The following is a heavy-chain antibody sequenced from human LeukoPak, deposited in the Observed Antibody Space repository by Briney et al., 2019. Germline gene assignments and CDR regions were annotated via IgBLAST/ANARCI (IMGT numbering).Heavy chain of an antibody. CDR1: GFTFSSYA. V-gene: IGHV3-23*01. J-gene: IGHJ4*02. Sequence: GGSLRLSCAASGFTFSSYAMSWVRQAPGKGLEWVSAISGSGGSTYYADSVKGRFTISRDNSKNTLYLQMNSLRAEDTAVYYCAKTRYYYDSSGYYVFDYWGQGTLVTVSS. CDR2: ISGSGGST. CDR3: AKTRYYYDSSGYYVFDY. D-gene: IGHD3-22*01.